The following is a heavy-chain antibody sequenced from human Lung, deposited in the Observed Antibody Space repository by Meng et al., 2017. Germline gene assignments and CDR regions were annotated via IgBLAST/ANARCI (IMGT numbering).Heavy chain of an antibody. J-gene: IGHJ1*01. V-gene: IGHV3-74*01. Sequence: VLLVECGVWLVPPGGSLRLACAASGFTFTDHWMHWVRQGPGKGLVWVSRINRDGTKPTYADSVKGRFTISRDNAKNTLYLQMNNLRAEDTAFYYCTNDRLNHWGQGALVTVSS. CDR1: GFTFTDHW. CDR2: INRDGTKP. D-gene: IGHD1-1*01. CDR3: TNDRLNH.